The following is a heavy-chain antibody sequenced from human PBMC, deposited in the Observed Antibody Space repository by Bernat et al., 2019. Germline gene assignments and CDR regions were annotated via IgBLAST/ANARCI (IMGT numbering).Heavy chain of an antibody. D-gene: IGHD2-21*01. Sequence: EVQLVQSGAEVKKPGESLRISCKGSGYSFTSNWISWVRQMPGKGLEWMGRIDPSDSYTNYSPSFHGHVTISADKSISTAYLQWSSLKASDTAMYYCARPAYCGGDCSYYYYYMDVWGKGTTVTVSS. CDR1: GYSFTSNW. V-gene: IGHV5-10-1*03. CDR3: ARPAYCGGDCSYYYYYMDV. CDR2: IDPSDSYT. J-gene: IGHJ6*03.